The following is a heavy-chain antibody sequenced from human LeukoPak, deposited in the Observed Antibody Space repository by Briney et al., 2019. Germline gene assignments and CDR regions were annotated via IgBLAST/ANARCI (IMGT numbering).Heavy chain of an antibody. D-gene: IGHD3-10*01. CDR3: AKNVWFGESSDAFDI. CDR2: INPNSGGT. Sequence: GASVKVSCKASGYTFTGYYIHWVRQAPGQGLEWMGWINPNSGGTNSAQKFRGRVTMTRDTSISTAYMELSRLRSDDTAVYYCAKNVWFGESSDAFDIWGQGTMVTVSS. J-gene: IGHJ3*02. V-gene: IGHV1-2*02. CDR1: GYTFTGYY.